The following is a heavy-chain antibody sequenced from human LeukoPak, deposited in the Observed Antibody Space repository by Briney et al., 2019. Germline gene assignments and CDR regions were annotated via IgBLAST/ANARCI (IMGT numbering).Heavy chain of an antibody. Sequence: SETLSLTCTVSGGSISSGDYYWSWIRQPPGKGLEWIAYMYYSGSTYYNPSLKSRVTMSADTSKNQLSPKLSSVTAADAAVYYCARPYYYDSRIDPWGQGILVTVSS. V-gene: IGHV4-30-4*01. CDR3: ARPYYYDSRIDP. CDR1: GGSISSGDYY. CDR2: MYYSGST. J-gene: IGHJ5*02. D-gene: IGHD3-22*01.